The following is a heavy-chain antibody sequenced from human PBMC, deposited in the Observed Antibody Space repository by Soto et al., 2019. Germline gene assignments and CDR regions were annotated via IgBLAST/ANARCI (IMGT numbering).Heavy chain of an antibody. D-gene: IGHD3-10*01. Sequence: QVQLQESGPGLVKPSETLSLTCAVFGGSINSAGYHWTWIRQYPGKGLEWIGYIYYTGGTHYNPSLESRVTISIDSSKKQFSLKLTSVIAADTAVYYCARDRAVVRPFYFDSWGQGTLVTVSS. CDR3: ARDRAVVRPFYFDS. V-gene: IGHV4-31*11. J-gene: IGHJ4*02. CDR1: GGSINSAGYH. CDR2: IYYTGGT.